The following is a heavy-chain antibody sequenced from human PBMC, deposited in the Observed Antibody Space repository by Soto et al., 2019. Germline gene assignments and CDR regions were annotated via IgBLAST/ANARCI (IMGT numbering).Heavy chain of an antibody. Sequence: SELKCVSRTVFGGYISSRGDYWGWIRQPPGKGLEWIGSIYYSGSTYYNPSLKSRVTISVDTSKSQFSLKLSSVTAADTAVYYCARRHYYYYGMDVWGQGTTVTVSS. J-gene: IGHJ6*02. CDR3: ARRHYYYYGMDV. V-gene: IGHV4-39*01. CDR1: GGYISSRGDY. CDR2: IYYSGST.